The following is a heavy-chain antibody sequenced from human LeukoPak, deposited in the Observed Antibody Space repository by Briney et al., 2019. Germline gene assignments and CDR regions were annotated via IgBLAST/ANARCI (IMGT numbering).Heavy chain of an antibody. V-gene: IGHV4-59*08. D-gene: IGHD3-22*01. CDR3: ARHSSPDYYDSSGYYHQYYFDY. CDR2: IYYSGST. CDR1: GGSISSYY. Sequence: SENLSLTCTVSGGSISSYYWSWIRQPPGKGLEWIGYIYYSGSTNYNPSLKSRVTISVDTSKNQFSLKLSSVTAADTAVYYCARHSSPDYYDSSGYYHQYYFDYWGQGTLVTVSS. J-gene: IGHJ4*02.